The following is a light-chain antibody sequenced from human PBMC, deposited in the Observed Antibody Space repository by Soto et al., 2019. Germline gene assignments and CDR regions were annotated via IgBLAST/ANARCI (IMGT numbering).Light chain of an antibody. CDR1: QRISSW. CDR3: QQYNSYPYT. CDR2: KAS. J-gene: IGKJ2*01. V-gene: IGKV1-5*03. Sequence: DIQMTQSPSTLSASVGDRVTITCRASQRISSWLAWYQQKPGKAPKLLIYKASSLESGVPSRFSGSGSGTESTLTISSLQPDDFATYYCQQYNSYPYTLGQGTKLEIK.